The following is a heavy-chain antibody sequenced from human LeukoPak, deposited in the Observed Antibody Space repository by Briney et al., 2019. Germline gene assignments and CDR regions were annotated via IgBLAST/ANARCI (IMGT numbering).Heavy chain of an antibody. D-gene: IGHD3-22*01. Sequence: GGSLRLSCAASGFTVSSSYMTWVRQAPGKGLEWVSVIYSGGSTYYADSVKGRFTISRDNPKNTLYLQMNSLRAEDTALNYCARGGVSMIVPIFWGQGTLVTVSS. CDR2: IYSGGST. V-gene: IGHV3-53*01. CDR1: GFTVSSSY. J-gene: IGHJ4*02. CDR3: ARGGVSMIVPIF.